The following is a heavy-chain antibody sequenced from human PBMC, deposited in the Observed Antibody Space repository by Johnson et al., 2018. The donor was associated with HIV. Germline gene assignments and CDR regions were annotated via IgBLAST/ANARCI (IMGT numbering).Heavy chain of an antibody. CDR3: ARDKEDIVLVGAFDI. CDR2: ISDDGCNK. Sequence: HVQLVESGGGVVQPGRSLRLSCAASGFTFSSFGMHWVRQDPGKGLEWMTIISDDGCNKNYADSVKGRFTVSRDNSKNTLYLHMNSLRAEDTAVYYCARDKEDIVLVGAFDIWGQGTMVTVSS. D-gene: IGHD2-8*02. CDR1: GFTFSSFG. V-gene: IGHV3-30*03. J-gene: IGHJ3*02.